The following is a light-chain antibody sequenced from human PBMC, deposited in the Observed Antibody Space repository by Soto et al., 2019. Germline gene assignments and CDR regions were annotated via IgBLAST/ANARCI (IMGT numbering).Light chain of an antibody. J-gene: IGKJ1*01. CDR1: QSVSSN. Sequence: IVMTQSPATLSVSPGERATLCCRACQSVSSNLAWYQQKPGQAPRLLIYGASSRATGIPDRFSGSGSGTDFTLTISRLEPEDFAVYYCQQYGRSPWTFGQGTKVDIK. CDR2: GAS. CDR3: QQYGRSPWT. V-gene: IGKV3-20*01.